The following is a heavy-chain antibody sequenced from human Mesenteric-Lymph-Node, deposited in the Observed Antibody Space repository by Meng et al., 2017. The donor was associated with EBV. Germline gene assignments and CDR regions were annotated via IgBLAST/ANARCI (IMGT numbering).Heavy chain of an antibody. Sequence: SGQVLVKRQETLSLTSTVRVGTIRSFYPSWGCTTHPPGKGLEWIGSIYYSGNTYSTPSLQSRITISVDTSKNQLSLKLSSVTAADTAVYYCARHPFYYKKGGESWGQGTLVTVSS. J-gene: IGHJ5*02. CDR1: VGTIRSFYPS. D-gene: IGHD3-10*01. CDR3: ARHPFYYKKGGES. CDR2: IYYSGNT. V-gene: IGHV4-39*01.